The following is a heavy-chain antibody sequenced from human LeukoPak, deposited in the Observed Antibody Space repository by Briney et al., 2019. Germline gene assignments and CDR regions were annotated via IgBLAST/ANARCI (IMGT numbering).Heavy chain of an antibody. Sequence: ASVKVSCKVSGYRLNELSMHWVRQAPGKGLEWMGGFDPEDGETIYAKKFQGRITMTEDTFTDTAYMELSSLRFEDTAVYFCATPRGIYGSGSYFPYWGQGSLVIVSS. CDR2: FDPEDGET. CDR3: ATPRGIYGSGSYFPY. J-gene: IGHJ4*02. V-gene: IGHV1-24*01. CDR1: GYRLNELS. D-gene: IGHD3-10*01.